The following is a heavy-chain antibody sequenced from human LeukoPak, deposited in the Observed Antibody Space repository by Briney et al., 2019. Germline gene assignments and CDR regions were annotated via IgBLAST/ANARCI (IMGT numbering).Heavy chain of an antibody. V-gene: IGHV3-23*01. CDR3: AKEGTIFGVVIMNGMDV. J-gene: IGHJ6*02. CDR1: GFTFSAFA. CDR2: IKYSGSNT. Sequence: GGSLRLSCAASGFTFSAFAMGWVRQAPGKGLEWVSSIKYSGSNTYYADSVKDRFTVSRDNSKSTLYLQMNSLRAEDTAVYYCAKEGTIFGVVIMNGMDVWGQGTTVTVSS. D-gene: IGHD3-3*01.